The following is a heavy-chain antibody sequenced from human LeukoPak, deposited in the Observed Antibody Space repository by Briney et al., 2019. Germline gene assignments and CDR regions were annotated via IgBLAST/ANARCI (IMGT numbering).Heavy chain of an antibody. CDR2: IYWDDDK. D-gene: IGHD6-13*01. J-gene: IGHJ6*02. Sequence: ESGPTLVNPTQTLTLTCTFSGFSLNTSGVGVGWIRQTPGKALDWLAVIYWDDDKRYSPSLKSRLTITKDTSKNQVVLTMTNMDPVDTATYYCAHMRAKKRAIGKGTIAAAAGTYYYGMDVWGQGTTVTVSS. CDR3: AHMRAKKRAIGKGTIAAAAGTYYYGMDV. V-gene: IGHV2-5*02. CDR1: GFSLNTSGVG.